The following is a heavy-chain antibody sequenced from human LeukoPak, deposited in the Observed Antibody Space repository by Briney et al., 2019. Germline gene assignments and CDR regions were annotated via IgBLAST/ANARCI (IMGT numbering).Heavy chain of an antibody. CDR3: ARHYLAARPGPPFGY. D-gene: IGHD6-6*01. Sequence: TSETLSLTCTVSGGSISGSSYYWGWIRQPPGKGLEWIGGIYYSGSTYYNPSLKSRVTISVDTSKNQFSLKLSSVTAADTAVYYCARHYLAARPGPPFGYWGQGTLVTVSS. J-gene: IGHJ4*02. V-gene: IGHV4-39*01. CDR1: GGSISGSSYY. CDR2: IYYSGST.